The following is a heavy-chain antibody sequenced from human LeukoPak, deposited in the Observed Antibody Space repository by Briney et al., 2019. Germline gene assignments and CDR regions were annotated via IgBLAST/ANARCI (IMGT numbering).Heavy chain of an antibody. Sequence: SQTLSLTCTVSGGSISSGGYYWSWIRQHPGKGLEWIGYIYYSGSTYSNPSLKSRVTIPVDTSKNQFSLRLSSVTAADTAVYYCAREVGYYDSSGYFDYWGQGTLVTVSS. CDR1: GGSISSGGYY. V-gene: IGHV4-31*03. CDR2: IYYSGST. CDR3: AREVGYYDSSGYFDY. J-gene: IGHJ4*02. D-gene: IGHD3-22*01.